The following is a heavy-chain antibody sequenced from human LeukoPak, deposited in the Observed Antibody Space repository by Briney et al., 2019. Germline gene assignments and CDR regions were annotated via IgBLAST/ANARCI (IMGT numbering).Heavy chain of an antibody. CDR1: GGSISSSSYY. CDR3: ARHKNTAMVRDAFDI. Sequence: SETLSLTCTVSGGSISSSSYYWGCIRQPPGKGLEWIGSLYYSGSTYYNPSLKSRVIISVDTSKNQFSLRLTSVTAADTAVYYCARHKNTAMVRDAFDIWGRGTMVTVSS. CDR2: LYYSGST. V-gene: IGHV4-39*01. D-gene: IGHD5-18*01. J-gene: IGHJ3*02.